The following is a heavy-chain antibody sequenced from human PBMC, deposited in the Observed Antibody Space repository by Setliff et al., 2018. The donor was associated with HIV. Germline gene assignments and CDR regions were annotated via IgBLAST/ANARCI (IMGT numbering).Heavy chain of an antibody. CDR3: ARKRGADTLYYFDY. CDR2: LSEGGYDT. D-gene: IGHD3-10*01. J-gene: IGHJ4*02. CDR1: GFTFSRYP. Sequence: GGSLRLSCAASGFTFSRYPMSWVRQAPGKGLEWVSSLSEGGYDTYYADSVKGRFTISRDNAKNSLYLQMNSLRAEDTAVYYCARKRGADTLYYFDYWGQGTLVTVSS. V-gene: IGHV3-21*01.